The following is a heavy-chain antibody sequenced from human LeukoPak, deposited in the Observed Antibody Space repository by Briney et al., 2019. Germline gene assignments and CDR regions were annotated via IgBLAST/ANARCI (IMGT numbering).Heavy chain of an antibody. V-gene: IGHV1-2*02. CDR3: AQERLDSGYGY. D-gene: IGHD5-12*01. J-gene: IGHJ4*02. CDR2: INPNSGGT. Sequence: ASVKVSCKASGYTFTGYYMHWVRQAPGQGLEWMGWINPNSGGTKYAQKFQGRVTMTRDTSISTAYMELSRLRSGDTAVYYCAQERLDSGYGYWGQGTLVTVSS. CDR1: GYTFTGYY.